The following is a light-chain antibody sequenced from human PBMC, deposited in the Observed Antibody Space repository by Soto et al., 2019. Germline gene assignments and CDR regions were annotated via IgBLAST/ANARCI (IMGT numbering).Light chain of an antibody. Sequence: QSVLTQPASVSGSPGQSITISCTGTSSDVGAYNYVSWYQQHPGKAPKLMIYEVSNRPSGVPERFSGSKSGNTASLTISGLQAEDEADYFCCSYAGGYIYLFGTGTKLTVL. CDR1: SSDVGAYNY. J-gene: IGLJ1*01. CDR3: CSYAGGYIYL. CDR2: EVS. V-gene: IGLV2-14*01.